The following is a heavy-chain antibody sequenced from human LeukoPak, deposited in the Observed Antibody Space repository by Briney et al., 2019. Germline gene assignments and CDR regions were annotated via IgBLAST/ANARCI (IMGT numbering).Heavy chain of an antibody. J-gene: IGHJ3*01. Sequence: GGSLRLSCAASGFTFSGSTMHWVRQASGKGQEWVGRIRSKGNNYATAYAASVKGRFTISREDSKNMAYLQMSRLKTEDTAVYYCTGGIVGASDAFDVWGQGTMVTVSA. CDR3: TGGIVGASDAFDV. V-gene: IGHV3-73*01. CDR2: IRSKGNNYAT. D-gene: IGHD1-26*01. CDR1: GFTFSGST.